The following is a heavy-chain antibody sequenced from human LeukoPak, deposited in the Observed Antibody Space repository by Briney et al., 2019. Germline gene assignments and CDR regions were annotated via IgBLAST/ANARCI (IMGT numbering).Heavy chain of an antibody. CDR3: FFDFWSGYYIKGWFDP. CDR1: GYTFTSYD. V-gene: IGHV1-8*01. J-gene: IGHJ5*02. D-gene: IGHD3-3*01. Sequence: GASVKVSCKASGYTFTSYDINWVRQATGQGLEWMGWMNPNSGNTGYAQKFQGRVTMTRNTSISTAYMELSSLGSEDTAVYYCFFDFWSGYYIKGWFDPWGQGTLVTVSS. CDR2: MNPNSGNT.